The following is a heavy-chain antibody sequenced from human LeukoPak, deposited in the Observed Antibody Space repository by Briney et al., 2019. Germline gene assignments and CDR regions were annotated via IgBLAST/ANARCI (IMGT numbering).Heavy chain of an antibody. J-gene: IGHJ4*02. CDR2: ISAYNGNT. V-gene: IGHV1-18*01. CDR3: ARVGYSSGWYSGKDY. CDR1: GYTFTSYG. D-gene: IGHD6-19*01. Sequence: GASVKVSCKAFGYTFTSYGISWVRQAPGQGLEWMGWISAYNGNTNYAQKLQGRVTMTTDTSTSTAYMELRSLRSDDTAVYYCARVGYSSGWYSGKDYWGQGTLVTVSS.